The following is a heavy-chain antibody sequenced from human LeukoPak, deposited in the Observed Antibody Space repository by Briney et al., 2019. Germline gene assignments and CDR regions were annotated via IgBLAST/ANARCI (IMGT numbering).Heavy chain of an antibody. Sequence: SQTLSLTCAASGGSISSGGYSWSWIRQPPGKGLEWIGYIYHSGSTYYNPSLKSRVTISVDRSKNQFSLKLSSVTAADTAVYYCARAPTAATYYFDYWGQGTLVTVSS. CDR3: ARAPTAATYYFDY. V-gene: IGHV4-30-2*01. CDR1: GGSISSGGYS. J-gene: IGHJ4*02. CDR2: IYHSGST. D-gene: IGHD6-25*01.